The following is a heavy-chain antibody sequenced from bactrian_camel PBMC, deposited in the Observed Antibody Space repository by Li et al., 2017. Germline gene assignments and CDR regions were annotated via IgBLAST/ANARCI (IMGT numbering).Heavy chain of an antibody. J-gene: IGHJ4*01. CDR2: LWIGGATA. CDR1: GTMFSAFC. Sequence: QVQLVESGGGSVQAGGSLKLSCALPGTMFSAFCMGWFRQRPGKDREGLAVLWIGGATATYADSVKGRFIITRDKAKDLVYLQMNGLQPEDTGMYYCAADQLYGTCRDVLDFPARGQGTQVTVS. CDR3: AADQLYGTCRDVLDFPA. D-gene: IGHD7*01. V-gene: IGHV3S53*01.